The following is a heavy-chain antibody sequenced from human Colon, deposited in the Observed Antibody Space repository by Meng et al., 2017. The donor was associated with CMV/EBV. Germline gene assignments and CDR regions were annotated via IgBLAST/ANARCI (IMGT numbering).Heavy chain of an antibody. CDR2: INHSGST. Sequence: QLQLQQWSAGLLKPSETLSLTCAVYGAFSGYYWSWIRQAPGKGLEWIGEINHSGSTSYNPSLKSRVTISVDMSKNQFSLKLSSVTAADTAVYYCAHGSSIATTYWGQGTLVTVSS. V-gene: IGHV4-34*01. D-gene: IGHD5-24*01. CDR1: GAFSGYY. CDR3: AHGSSIATTY. J-gene: IGHJ4*02.